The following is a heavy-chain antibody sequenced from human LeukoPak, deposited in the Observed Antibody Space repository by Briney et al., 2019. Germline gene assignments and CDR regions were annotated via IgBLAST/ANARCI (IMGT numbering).Heavy chain of an antibody. CDR3: ARDGSRGNLVTAPDY. D-gene: IGHD2-21*02. Sequence: GGSLRLSCAASGFTVSSNYMSWVRQAPGKGLEWVSSISSSSIYIYYADSVKGRFTISRDNAKNSLYLQMNSLRAEDTAVYYCARDGSRGNLVTAPDYWGQGTLVTVSS. CDR1: GFTVSSNY. V-gene: IGHV3-21*01. CDR2: ISSSSIYI. J-gene: IGHJ4*02.